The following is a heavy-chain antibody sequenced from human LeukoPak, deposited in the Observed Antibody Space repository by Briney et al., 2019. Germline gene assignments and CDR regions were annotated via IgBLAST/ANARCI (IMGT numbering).Heavy chain of an antibody. V-gene: IGHV3-21*01. CDR3: ARALRTSIAAAGM. CDR1: GFTFSSYS. Sequence: GGSLRLSCAASGFTFSSYSMNWVRQAPGKGLEWVSSISSSSRYIYYADSVKGRFTISRDNAKNSLYLQMNSLGAEDTAVYYCARALRTSIAAAGMWGQGTLVTVSS. J-gene: IGHJ4*02. CDR2: ISSSSRYI. D-gene: IGHD6-13*01.